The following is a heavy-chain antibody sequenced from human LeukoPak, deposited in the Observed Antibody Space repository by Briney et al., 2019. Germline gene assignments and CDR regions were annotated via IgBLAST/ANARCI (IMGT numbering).Heavy chain of an antibody. CDR1: GGSTSSYY. J-gene: IGHJ4*02. Sequence: PSETLSLTCTVSGGSTSSYYWSWIRQPPGKGLEWIGYIYYSGSTNYNPSLKSRVTISVDTSKNQFSLKLSSVTAADTAVYYCARVGYSGYDLDYWGQGTLVTVSS. CDR3: ARVGYSGYDLDY. D-gene: IGHD5-12*01. V-gene: IGHV4-59*01. CDR2: IYYSGST.